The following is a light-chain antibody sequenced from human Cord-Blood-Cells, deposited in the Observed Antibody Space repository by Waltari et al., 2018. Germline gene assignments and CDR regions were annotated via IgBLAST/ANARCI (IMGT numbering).Light chain of an antibody. Sequence: QSALTQPASASGSPGQSITISCTGTSSDVGSYNLVSWYQQHPVKAPKLMIYEGSKRPSGVPNRFSGSKCGNKAALTISGLQAEDEADYYCCSYAGSSTVVFGGGTKLTVL. J-gene: IGLJ2*01. CDR1: SSDVGSYNL. CDR3: CSYAGSSTVV. CDR2: EGS. V-gene: IGLV2-23*01.